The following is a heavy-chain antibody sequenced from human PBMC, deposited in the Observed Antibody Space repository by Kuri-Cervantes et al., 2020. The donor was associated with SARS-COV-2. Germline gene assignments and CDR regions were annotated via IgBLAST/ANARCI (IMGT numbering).Heavy chain of an antibody. D-gene: IGHD3-10*01. CDR2: ISWNSGSI. CDR1: GFTFDDYA. Sequence: LSLTCAASGFTFDDYAMHWVRQAPGKGLEWVSGISWNSGSIGYADSVKGRFTISRDNAKNSLYLQMNSLRAEDTALYYCAKDPAGSGSTGAFDIWGQGTMVTVSS. J-gene: IGHJ3*02. V-gene: IGHV3-9*01. CDR3: AKDPAGSGSTGAFDI.